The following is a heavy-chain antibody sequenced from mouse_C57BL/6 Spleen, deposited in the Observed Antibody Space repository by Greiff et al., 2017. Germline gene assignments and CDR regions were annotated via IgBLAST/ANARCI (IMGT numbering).Heavy chain of an antibody. CDR3: TRRGLGRFDY. V-gene: IGHV1-15*01. J-gene: IGHJ2*01. CDR2: IDPETGGT. CDR1: GYTFTDYE. D-gene: IGHD4-1*01. Sequence: VKLQQSGAELVRPGASVTLSCKASGYTFTDYEMHWVKQTPVHGLEWIGAIDPETGGTAYNQKFKGKAILTADKSSSTAYMELRSLTSEDSAVYYCTRRGLGRFDYWGQGTTLTVSS.